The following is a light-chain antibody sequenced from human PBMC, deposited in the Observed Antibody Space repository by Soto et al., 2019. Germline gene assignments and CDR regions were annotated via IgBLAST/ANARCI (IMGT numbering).Light chain of an antibody. V-gene: IGKV3-15*01. CDR3: QQYNNWPQT. Sequence: EIVMTQSPATLSVSPGDRATLSCRASQSVSSNLAWYQQKPGQAPRLLIYGASTRATGIPARFSGSGSGTEFTLTISSLQSEDFAIHYCQQYNNWPQTFGQGTKVEIK. CDR1: QSVSSN. CDR2: GAS. J-gene: IGKJ1*01.